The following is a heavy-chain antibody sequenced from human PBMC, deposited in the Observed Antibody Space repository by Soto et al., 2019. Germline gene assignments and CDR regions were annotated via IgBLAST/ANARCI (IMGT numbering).Heavy chain of an antibody. CDR1: GGTFSSYA. CDR3: VRAPRGYSGYDYPPGFIYGMDV. CDR2: IIPIFGTA. D-gene: IGHD5-12*01. Sequence: ASVKVSCKASGGTFSSYAISWVRQAPGQGLEWMGGIIPIFGTANYAQKFQGRVTITADKSTSTAYMELSSLRSEDTAVYYCVRAPRGYSGYDYPPGFIYGMDVWGQGTTVTVSS. V-gene: IGHV1-69*06. J-gene: IGHJ6*02.